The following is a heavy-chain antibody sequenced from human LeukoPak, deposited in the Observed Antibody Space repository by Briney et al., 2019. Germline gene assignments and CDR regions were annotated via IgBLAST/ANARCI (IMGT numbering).Heavy chain of an antibody. CDR2: INHSGST. V-gene: IGHV4-34*01. J-gene: IGHJ4*02. CDR1: GGSFSGYY. D-gene: IGHD6-13*01. Sequence: SETLSLTCAVYGGSFSGYYWSWIRQPPGKGLEWIGEINHSGSTNYNPSLKSRVTISVDTSKNQFSLKLSSVTAADTAVYYCARDDISSWYPTEWGQGTLVTVSS. CDR3: ARDDISSWYPTE.